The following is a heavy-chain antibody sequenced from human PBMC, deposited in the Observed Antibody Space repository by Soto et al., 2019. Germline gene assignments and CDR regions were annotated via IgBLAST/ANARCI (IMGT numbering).Heavy chain of an antibody. CDR2: IYHSGST. V-gene: IGHV4-38-2*01. CDR1: GYSISSGYY. CDR3: ARTSTYSCSWFRRADYYYYGMDV. J-gene: IGHJ6*02. Sequence: SETLSLTCAVSGYSISSGYYCGCMRQPPGKGLEWIGSIYHSGSTYYNPSLKSRVTISVDTSKNQFSLKLSSVTAADTAVYSCARTSTYSCSWFRRADYYYYGMDVWGQGTTVSVSS. D-gene: IGHD6-13*01.